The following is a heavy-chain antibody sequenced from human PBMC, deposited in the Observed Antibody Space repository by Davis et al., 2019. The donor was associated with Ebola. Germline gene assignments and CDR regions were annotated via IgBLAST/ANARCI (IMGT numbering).Heavy chain of an antibody. V-gene: IGHV1-2*06. CDR2: INPNSGGT. J-gene: IGHJ4*02. CDR3: ARVPSVFYDSSGLFDY. CDR1: GGTFSSYT. Sequence: AASVKVSCKASGGTFSSYTISWVRQAPGQGLEWMGRINPNSGGTNYAQKFQGRVTMTRDTSISTAYMELSRLRSDDTAVYYCARVPSVFYDSSGLFDYWGQGTPVTVPS. D-gene: IGHD3-22*01.